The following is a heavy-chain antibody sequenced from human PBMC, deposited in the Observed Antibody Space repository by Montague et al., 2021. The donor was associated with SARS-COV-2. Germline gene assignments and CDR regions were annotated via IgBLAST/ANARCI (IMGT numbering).Heavy chain of an antibody. V-gene: IGHV4-59*11. CDR3: ARAVSVRRAVNWFDP. CDR1: GGSMSDHY. D-gene: IGHD3-10*01. Sequence: SETLSLTCTVSGGSMSDHYWAWIRQPPGKGLEWLAYIYYSGGINSNASXXSRVSMSVDTSKNQFSLKLTSMTAADTAVYYCARAVSVRRAVNWFDPWGQGTLVTVSS. J-gene: IGHJ5*02. CDR2: IYYSGGI.